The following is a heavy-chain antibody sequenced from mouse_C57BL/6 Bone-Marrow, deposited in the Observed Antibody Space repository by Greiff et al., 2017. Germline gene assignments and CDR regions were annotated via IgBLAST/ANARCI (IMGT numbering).Heavy chain of an antibody. V-gene: IGHV1-34*01. J-gene: IGHJ3*01. CDR2: IYPNNGGN. D-gene: IGHD1-1*01. CDR1: GYPFTDYY. Sequence: VQLQQSGPALVKPGASVTMSCKASGYPFTDYYMHWVKQSHGKSLEWIGYIYPNNGGNGYNQKFKGKATLTVDKSSSSAYMELRSLTSEDSAVYYCVYYGSSYRFAYWGQGTLVTVSA. CDR3: VYYGSSYRFAY.